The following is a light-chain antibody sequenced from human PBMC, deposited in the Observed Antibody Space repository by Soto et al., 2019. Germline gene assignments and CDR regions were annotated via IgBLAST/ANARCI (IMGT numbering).Light chain of an antibody. CDR2: AAS. J-gene: IGKJ2*01. Sequence: EIVLTQSPVTLSLSPGERATLSCRASRSFASNYLGWYQQKPGQAPRLLIYAASTRATGIPDRFSGSGSATDFTLTISRLEPEDSAVYYCQHYDSSPPYTFGQGTKLEIK. CDR3: QHYDSSPPYT. V-gene: IGKV3-20*01. CDR1: RSFASNY.